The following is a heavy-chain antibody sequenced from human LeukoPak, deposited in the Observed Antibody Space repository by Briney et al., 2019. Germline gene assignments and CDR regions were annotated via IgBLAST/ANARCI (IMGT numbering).Heavy chain of an antibody. V-gene: IGHV3-23*01. D-gene: IGHD5-12*01. J-gene: IGHJ4*02. Sequence: AGGSLRLSCAASGFTFSSYAMSWVRQTPGKGLEWVLAISGNGDYTYYADSVKGRFTISRDNYINTVYLQMNSLRADDTAVYYCAKKGGGYDNIPRIDYWGQGTLVTVSS. CDR3: AKKGGGYDNIPRIDY. CDR2: ISGNGDYT. CDR1: GFTFSSYA.